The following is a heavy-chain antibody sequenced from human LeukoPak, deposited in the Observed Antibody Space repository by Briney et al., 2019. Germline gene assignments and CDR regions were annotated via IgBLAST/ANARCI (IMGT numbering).Heavy chain of an antibody. CDR1: GGTFSSYA. V-gene: IGHV1-69*06. CDR2: IIPIFGTA. D-gene: IGHD3-22*01. J-gene: IGHJ5*02. CDR3: ARDQGSGYYQNWFDP. Sequence: ASVKVSCKASGGTFSSYAISWVRQAPGQGLEWMGGIIPIFGTANYAQKFQGRVTITADKSTSTAYMELSSLRSEDTAVYYCARDQGSGYYQNWFDPWGQGTLVTVSS.